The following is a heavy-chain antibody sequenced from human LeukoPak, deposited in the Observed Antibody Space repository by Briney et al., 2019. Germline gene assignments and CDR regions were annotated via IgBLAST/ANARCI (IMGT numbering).Heavy chain of an antibody. D-gene: IGHD2-2*01. V-gene: IGHV4-34*01. Sequence: SETLSLTCAVYGGSFSGYYWSWIRQPPGKGLEWIGEINHSGSTNYNPSLKSRFTISVDTSKNQFSLKLSSVTAADTAVYYCARAEYCSSTSCSLDWFDPWGQGTLVTVSS. CDR3: ARAEYCSSTSCSLDWFDP. J-gene: IGHJ5*02. CDR2: INHSGST. CDR1: GGSFSGYY.